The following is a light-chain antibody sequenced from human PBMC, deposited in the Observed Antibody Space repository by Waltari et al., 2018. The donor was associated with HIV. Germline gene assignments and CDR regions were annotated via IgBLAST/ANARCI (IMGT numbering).Light chain of an antibody. CDR1: SSNVVTNS. V-gene: IGLV1-47*01. CDR2: QTI. Sequence: QSVLTQPPSASGTPGQRVTISCSGSSSNVVTNSVNWYKQLPGTAPEPVIYQTIPRPLGVPDRFSGSKSGTSASLAISGLRSEDEADYYCATWDDSLSSWLFGGGTRLSVL. CDR3: ATWDDSLSSWL. J-gene: IGLJ3*02.